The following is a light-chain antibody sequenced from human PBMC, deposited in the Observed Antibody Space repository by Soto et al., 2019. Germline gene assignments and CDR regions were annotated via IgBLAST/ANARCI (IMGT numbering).Light chain of an antibody. Sequence: EIVMTQSPATLSVSPGERATLSCRASQSVSSNLAWYQQKPGQAPRLLIYGASTRATGIPARFSGSGSGAEFTLTISSLHSEDFAVYYCQQYNSWPYTFVEGTRREIK. CDR2: GAS. CDR1: QSVSSN. V-gene: IGKV3-15*01. CDR3: QQYNSWPYT. J-gene: IGKJ2*01.